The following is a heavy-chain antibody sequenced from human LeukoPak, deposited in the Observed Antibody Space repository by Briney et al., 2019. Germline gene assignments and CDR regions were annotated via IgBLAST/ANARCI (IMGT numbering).Heavy chain of an antibody. V-gene: IGHV1-46*01. J-gene: IGHJ4*02. Sequence: ASVKVSCKASGYTFTSYYMHWVRQAPGQGLEWMGIINPSGGSTSYAQKFQGRVTMTRDTSTSTVYMELSSLRPEDTAVYYCARSGGSGSYYILFDYWGQGTLVTVSS. CDR2: INPSGGST. D-gene: IGHD3-10*01. CDR3: ARSGGSGSYYILFDY. CDR1: GYTFTSYY.